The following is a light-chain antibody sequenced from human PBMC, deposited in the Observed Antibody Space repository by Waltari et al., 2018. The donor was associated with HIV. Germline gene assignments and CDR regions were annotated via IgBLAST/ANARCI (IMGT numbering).Light chain of an antibody. CDR1: SSNLGSNT. V-gene: IGLV1-44*01. CDR3: ATWDDSLNGRWV. Sequence: QSVLTQPPSASGTPGQRVTISCSGSSSNLGSNTVKWYQPLPGTAPKLLIYSNNQRPSGVPDRFSGSKSGTSASLAISGLQSEDEADYYCATWDDSLNGRWVFGGGTKLTVL. CDR2: SNN. J-gene: IGLJ3*02.